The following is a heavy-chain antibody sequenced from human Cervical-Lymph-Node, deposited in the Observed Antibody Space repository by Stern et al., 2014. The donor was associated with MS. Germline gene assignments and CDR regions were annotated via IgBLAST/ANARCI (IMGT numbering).Heavy chain of an antibody. J-gene: IGHJ4*02. CDR1: GFTFSSYD. D-gene: IGHD3-10*01. CDR3: VRDPYGYFDY. Sequence: MQLVESGGGVVQPGRSLRLSCAASGFTFSSYDIHWVRQAPGKGLEWVAVIRFDGSNKFYAESVKGRFTISRDNSKNTLYLQMNSLRDEDTAVYYCVRDPYGYFDYWGRGTLVTVST. CDR2: IRFDGSNK. V-gene: IGHV3-33*01.